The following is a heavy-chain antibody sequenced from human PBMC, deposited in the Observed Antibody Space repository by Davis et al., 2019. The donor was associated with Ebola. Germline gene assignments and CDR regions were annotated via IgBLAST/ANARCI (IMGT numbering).Heavy chain of an antibody. CDR1: GFTLSSFA. CDR2: ISASGDAT. D-gene: IGHD3-10*01. CDR3: ARGQTSGSPYYYYYAMDV. J-gene: IGHJ6*02. V-gene: IGHV3-23*01. Sequence: GESLKISCAASGFTLSSFAMGWVRQAPGKGLEWVSAISASGDATYYADSVKGRFTISRDNGRNSLYLQMNSLTDEDTALYYCARGQTSGSPYYYYYAMDVWGQGTTVTVSS.